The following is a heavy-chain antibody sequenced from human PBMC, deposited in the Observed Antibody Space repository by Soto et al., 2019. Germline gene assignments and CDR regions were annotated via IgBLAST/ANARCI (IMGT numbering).Heavy chain of an antibody. CDR2: IIPIFGTA. J-gene: IGHJ4*02. V-gene: IGHV1-69*13. CDR3: ARTGVEFGDFPYYFDY. D-gene: IGHD3-10*01. CDR1: GGTFSGYA. Sequence: SVKVSCKASGGTFSGYAISWVRQAPGQGPEWMGGIIPIFGTANYAQKFQGRVTITADESTSTAYMELSSLRSEDTAVYYCARTGVEFGDFPYYFDYWGQGTLVTVSS.